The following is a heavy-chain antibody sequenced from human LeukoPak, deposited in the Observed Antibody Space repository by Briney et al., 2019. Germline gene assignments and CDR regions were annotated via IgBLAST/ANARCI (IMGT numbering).Heavy chain of an antibody. J-gene: IGHJ3*02. CDR3: AYCGGDCPLGTFDI. CDR2: ISSGSSYI. V-gene: IGHV3-21*01. D-gene: IGHD2-21*02. Sequence: PGGSLRLSCAASGFTFSSYSMNWVRQAPGKGLEWVSSISSGSSYIYYADSVKGRFTTSRDNAKNSLYLQMNSLRAEDTAVYYCAYCGGDCPLGTFDIWGQGTMVTVSS. CDR1: GFTFSSYS.